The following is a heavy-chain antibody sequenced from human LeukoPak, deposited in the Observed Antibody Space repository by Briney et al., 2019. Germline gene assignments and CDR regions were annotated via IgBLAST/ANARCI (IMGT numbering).Heavy chain of an antibody. Sequence: PGGSLRLSCAGSGFTFSSYSMNWVRQAPGKGLEWVSSITSSNNYIYYADSVKGRFTISRDNAKNSLYLQMNSPRAEDTAVYYCARVMITFGGVIAPYAFDIWGQGTMVTVSS. CDR3: ARVMITFGGVIAPYAFDI. D-gene: IGHD3-16*02. V-gene: IGHV3-21*01. CDR2: ITSSNNYI. CDR1: GFTFSSYS. J-gene: IGHJ3*02.